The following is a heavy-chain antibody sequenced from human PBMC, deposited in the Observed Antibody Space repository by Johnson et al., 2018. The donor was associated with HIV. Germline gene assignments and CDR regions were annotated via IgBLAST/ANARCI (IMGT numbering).Heavy chain of an antibody. D-gene: IGHD2-15*01. CDR2: ISYDGSNK. CDR1: GFTFSSYA. Sequence: QVQLVESGGGVVQPGRSLRLSCAASGFTFSSYAMHWVRQAPGKGLEWVAVISYDGSNKYYADSVKGRFTISRDNAKNFLYLQMNSLRAEDTAVYYCARDGEYCSGGSCSDAVDIWGQGTMVTVSS. J-gene: IGHJ3*02. CDR3: ARDGEYCSGGSCSDAVDI. V-gene: IGHV3-30-3*01.